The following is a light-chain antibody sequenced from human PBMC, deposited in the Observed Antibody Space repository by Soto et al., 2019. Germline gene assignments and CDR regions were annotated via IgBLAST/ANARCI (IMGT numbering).Light chain of an antibody. V-gene: IGLV2-23*02. CDR3: TSYAGDTAPYG. Sequence: QSVLTQPASVSGSPGQSITISCTGTSSDVGSYNLVSWYQQHPGKAPKLMIYEVSKRPSGVSNRFSGSKSGNTASLTISGLQAEDEADYYCTSYAGDTAPYGFGTGTKVTVL. CDR1: SSDVGSYNL. J-gene: IGLJ1*01. CDR2: EVS.